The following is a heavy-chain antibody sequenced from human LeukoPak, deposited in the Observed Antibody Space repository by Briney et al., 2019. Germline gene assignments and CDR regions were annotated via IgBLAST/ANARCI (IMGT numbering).Heavy chain of an antibody. V-gene: IGHV4-39*01. J-gene: IGHJ4*02. CDR1: GDSTSSYNYF. CDR3: ARASSGYYWDFDY. Sequence: SETLSLTCTVSGDSTSSYNYFWGWIRQPPGKGLEWVGSIYYRGNTYYNPSLKSRVTLSADTSKNQFSLKVTSVTAADTAVYYCARASSGYYWDFDYWGQGALVTVSS. CDR2: IYYRGNT. D-gene: IGHD3-22*01.